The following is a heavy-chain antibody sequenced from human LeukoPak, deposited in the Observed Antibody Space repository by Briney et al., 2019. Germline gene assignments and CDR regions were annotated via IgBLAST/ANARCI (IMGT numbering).Heavy chain of an antibody. V-gene: IGHV3-21*01. Sequence: GXSLRLSCVASGFTFSSYSMNWVRQAPGKGLEWVSTISGSSRDIYFADSVRGRFTIYRENAKKSLYMKMSNLRAEDTAVYYCARRLNNGDYGSDCWGQGTLVTVSS. CDR1: GFTFSSYS. CDR3: ARRLNNGDYGSDC. CDR2: ISGSSRDI. J-gene: IGHJ4*02. D-gene: IGHD4-17*01.